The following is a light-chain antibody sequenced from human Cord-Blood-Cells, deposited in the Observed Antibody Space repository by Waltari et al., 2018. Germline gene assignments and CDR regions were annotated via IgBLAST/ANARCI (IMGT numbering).Light chain of an antibody. Sequence: DIQMTQSPSSLSASVGDRVTITCQASQDISHYFNWYQQKPGKAPKLLIYDASNLETGVPARFSGSGSGTDFTFTISSLQPEDIATYYCQQYDNLPPLTFGGGTKVEIK. V-gene: IGKV1-33*01. CDR2: DAS. J-gene: IGKJ4*01. CDR3: QQYDNLPPLT. CDR1: QDISHY.